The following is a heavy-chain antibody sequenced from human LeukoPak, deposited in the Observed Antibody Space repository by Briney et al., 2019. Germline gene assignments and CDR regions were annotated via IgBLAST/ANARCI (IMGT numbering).Heavy chain of an antibody. CDR3: ARGWYCSGGSCYSGAFDI. J-gene: IGHJ3*02. D-gene: IGHD2-15*01. CDR2: ISSSSNYI. CDR1: GFTFSSYS. V-gene: IGHV3-21*01. Sequence: GGSLRLSWAASGFTFSSYSMNWVRQAPGKGREWVSSISSSSNYIYYADSVKGRFTIARDNAKNSLYLQMNSLRAEATAVSYCARGWYCSGGSCYSGAFDIWGQGTTVTVSS.